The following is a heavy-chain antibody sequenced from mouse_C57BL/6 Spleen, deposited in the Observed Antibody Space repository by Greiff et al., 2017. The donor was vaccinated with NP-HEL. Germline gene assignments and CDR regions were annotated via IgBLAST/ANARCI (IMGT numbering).Heavy chain of an antibody. J-gene: IGHJ2*01. CDR3: ARREAYYSNYVGYFDY. D-gene: IGHD2-5*01. Sequence: QVQLQQSGAELVRPGASVKLSCKASGYTFTDYYINWVKQRPGQGLEWIARIYPGSGNTYYNEKFKGKATLTAEKSSSTAYMQLSSLTSEDSAVYFCARREAYYSNYVGYFDYWGQGTTLTVSS. V-gene: IGHV1-76*01. CDR1: GYTFTDYY. CDR2: IYPGSGNT.